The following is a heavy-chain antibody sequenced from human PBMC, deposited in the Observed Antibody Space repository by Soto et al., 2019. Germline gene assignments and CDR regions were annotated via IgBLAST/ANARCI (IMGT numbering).Heavy chain of an antibody. V-gene: IGHV3-13*04. J-gene: IGHJ5*02. CDR3: ARDRGIAAAGIGLLDP. CDR2: IGTTGDT. D-gene: IGHD6-13*01. CDR1: GFIFSSYD. Sequence: GGSLRLSCAASGFIFSSYDMHWVRQATGKGLEWVSAIGTTGDTYYPGSVKGRFIISRENAKNSLYLQMNSLRAGDTAVYYCARDRGIAAAGIGLLDPRGQRTLVTVS.